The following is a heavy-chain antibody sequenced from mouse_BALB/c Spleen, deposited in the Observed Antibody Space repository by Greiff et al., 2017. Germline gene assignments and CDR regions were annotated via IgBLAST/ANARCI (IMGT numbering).Heavy chain of an antibody. D-gene: IGHD4-1*01. CDR3: ARYGGTGPAWFAY. CDR2: ISYSGST. CDR1: GDSITSGY. J-gene: IGHJ3*01. V-gene: IGHV3-8*02. Sequence: EVKLMESGPSLVKPSQTLSLTCSVTGDSITSGYWNWIRKFPGNKLEYMGYISYSGSTYYNPSLKSRISITRDTSKNQYYLQLNSVTTEDTATYYCARYGGTGPAWFAYWGQGTLVTVSA.